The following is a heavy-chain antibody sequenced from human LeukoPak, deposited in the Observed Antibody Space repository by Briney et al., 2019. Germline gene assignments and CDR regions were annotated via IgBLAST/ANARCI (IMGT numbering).Heavy chain of an antibody. D-gene: IGHD4-17*01. CDR1: GYTLTELS. Sequence: GASVKVSFTVSGYTLTELSMHWVRQAPGKGLEWMGGFDPEDGETIYAQKFQGRVTMTEDTSTDTAYMELSSLRSEDTAVYYCATEGEGDYGQFDYWGQGTLVTVSS. V-gene: IGHV1-24*01. CDR2: FDPEDGET. CDR3: ATEGEGDYGQFDY. J-gene: IGHJ4*02.